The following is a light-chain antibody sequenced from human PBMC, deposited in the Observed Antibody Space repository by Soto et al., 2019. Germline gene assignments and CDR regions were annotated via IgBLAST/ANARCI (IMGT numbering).Light chain of an antibody. CDR2: STS. Sequence: EIVLTQSPGTLSLSPGKRATLSCRASQSVNTIYFAWYQQKPGQAPRLLIYSTSNRATGIPDRFSGSGSGTDFTLTISRLEPEDFAVYYCQQYDTSPRTFGQGTKVEIK. CDR1: QSVNTIY. J-gene: IGKJ1*01. V-gene: IGKV3-20*01. CDR3: QQYDTSPRT.